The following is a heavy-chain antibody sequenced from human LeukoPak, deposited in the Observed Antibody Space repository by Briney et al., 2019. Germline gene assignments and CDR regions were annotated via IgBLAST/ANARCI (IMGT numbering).Heavy chain of an antibody. CDR2: ISAYNGIT. V-gene: IGHV1-18*01. J-gene: IGHJ4*02. D-gene: IGHD2-2*01. Sequence: ASVKVSCKASGYTFTSYGISWVRQAPGQGLERMGWISAYNGITNYAQKLQGRVSMTTDTSTSTAYMELRSLRSDDTAVYYCARLVVPAATFDYWGQGTLVTVSS. CDR1: GYTFTSYG. CDR3: ARLVVPAATFDY.